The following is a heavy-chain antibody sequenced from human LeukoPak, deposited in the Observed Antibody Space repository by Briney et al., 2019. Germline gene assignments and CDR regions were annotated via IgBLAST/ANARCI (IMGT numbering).Heavy chain of an antibody. D-gene: IGHD3-3*01. V-gene: IGHV1-2*04. J-gene: IGHJ4*02. Sequence: ASVKVSCKASGGIFSSYAISWVRQAPGQGLEWMGGIIPNSGGTNYAQKFQGWVTMTRDTSISTAYMELSRLRSDDTAVYYCARDPRSGDFWSGYYTDYWGQGTLVTVSS. CDR2: IIPNSGGT. CDR1: GGIFSSYA. CDR3: ARDPRSGDFWSGYYTDY.